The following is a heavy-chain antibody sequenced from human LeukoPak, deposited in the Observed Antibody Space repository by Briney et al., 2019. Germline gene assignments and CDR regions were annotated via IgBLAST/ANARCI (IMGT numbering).Heavy chain of an antibody. CDR3: AKHFLLWFGESDY. V-gene: IGHV3-23*01. CDR2: ISGSGGST. Sequence: GGSLRLSCAGSGISLSDYSLNWVRQAPGKGLEWVSAISGSGGSTYYADSVKGRFTISRDNSKNTLYLQMNSLRAEDTAVYYCAKHFLLWFGESDYWGQGTLVTVSS. J-gene: IGHJ4*02. CDR1: GISLSDYS. D-gene: IGHD3-10*01.